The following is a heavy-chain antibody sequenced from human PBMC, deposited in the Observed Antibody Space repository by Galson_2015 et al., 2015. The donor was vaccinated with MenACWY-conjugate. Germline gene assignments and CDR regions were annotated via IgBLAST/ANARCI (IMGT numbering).Heavy chain of an antibody. CDR2: ISHSGST. J-gene: IGHJ4*02. V-gene: IGHV4-34*01. CDR1: GGSFSGTY. Sequence: SETLSLTCAVYGGSFSGTYWSWIRQPPGKGLEWIGEISHSGSTKYNPSLKSRVTISVDTSRNQFFLKLSSVTAADTAVYYCARGGFTSGGDFDYWGQGTLVTASS. CDR3: ARGGFTSGGDFDY. D-gene: IGHD6-19*01.